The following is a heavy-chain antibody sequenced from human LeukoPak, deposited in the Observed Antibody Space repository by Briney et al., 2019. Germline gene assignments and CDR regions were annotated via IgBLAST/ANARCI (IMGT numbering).Heavy chain of an antibody. D-gene: IGHD2-15*01. CDR2: SGSGGDT. CDR3: AKRSGGWELDS. CDR1: GFTFSNYA. V-gene: IGHV3-23*01. J-gene: IGHJ4*02. Sequence: GGSLRLSCVASGFTFSNYAMNWVRQAPGKGLEWVSVSGSGGDTYYVDSVKGRFTISRDNSKNTLHLQMSSLRAEDTAVYFCAKRSGGWELDSWGQGNLVTVSS.